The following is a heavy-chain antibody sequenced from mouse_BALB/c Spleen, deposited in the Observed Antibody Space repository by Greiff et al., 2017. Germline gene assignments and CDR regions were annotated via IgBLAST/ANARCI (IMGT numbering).Heavy chain of an antibody. CDR2: IWGGGST. V-gene: IGHV2-6-4*01. Sequence: QVQLKESGPGLVAPSQSLSITCTVSGFSLSRYSVHWVRQPPGKGLEWLGMIWGGGSTDYNSALKSRLSISKDNSKSQVFLKMNSLQTDDTAMYYCARNDLFYGSSYAFAYWGQGTLVTVSA. J-gene: IGHJ3*01. CDR3: ARNDLFYGSSYAFAY. D-gene: IGHD1-1*01. CDR1: GFSLSRYS.